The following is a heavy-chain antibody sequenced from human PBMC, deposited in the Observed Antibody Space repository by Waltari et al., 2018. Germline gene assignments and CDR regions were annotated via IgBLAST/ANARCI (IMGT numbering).Heavy chain of an antibody. CDR2: IKEDGGEK. V-gene: IGHV3-7*01. Sequence: EVQLVESGGGLVQPGGSLRRSCAASGLTLSQFWMSWVRQAPGKGLEWVASIKEDGGEKYYVDSLKGRIIISRDNAKNSLYLQMNSLRVEDTAVYYCARDRGYFDYWGLGTLVTVSS. CDR3: ARDRGYFDY. CDR1: GLTLSQFW. J-gene: IGHJ4*02. D-gene: IGHD3-10*01.